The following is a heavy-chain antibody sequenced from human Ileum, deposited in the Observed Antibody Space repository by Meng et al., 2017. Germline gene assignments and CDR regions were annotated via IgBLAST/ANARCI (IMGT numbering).Heavy chain of an antibody. D-gene: IGHD3-22*01. CDR2: IYSSGST. V-gene: IGHV4-30-4*01. J-gene: IGHJ4*02. CDR3: ARDRDSSGYYPY. Sequence: QVQLQESGPGLVKPSQNLPLTRTVSGGSISSGAYYWSWIRQPPGKGLVWIGSIYSSGSTYYNPSLKSRLTISVDTSKNQFSLKLSSVTAADTAVYYCARDRDSSGYYPYWGQGTLVTVSS. CDR1: GGSISSGAYY.